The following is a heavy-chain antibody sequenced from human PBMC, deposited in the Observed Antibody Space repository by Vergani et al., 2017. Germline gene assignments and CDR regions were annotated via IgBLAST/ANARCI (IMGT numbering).Heavy chain of an antibody. CDR2: IKQDGSEK. CDR3: AREVAAAGLPRYYYGMDV. Sequence: EVQLVESGGGLVQPGGSLRLSCAASGFTFSSYWMSWVRQAPGKGVEWVANIKQDGSEKDYVDSVKGRFTISRDNAKNSLYLQMNSLRAEDTAVYYCAREVAAAGLPRYYYGMDVWGQGTTVTVSS. CDR1: GFTFSSYW. D-gene: IGHD6-13*01. J-gene: IGHJ6*02. V-gene: IGHV3-7*01.